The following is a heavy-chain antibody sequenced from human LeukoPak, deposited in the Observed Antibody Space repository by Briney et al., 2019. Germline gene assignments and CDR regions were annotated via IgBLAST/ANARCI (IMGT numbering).Heavy chain of an antibody. CDR2: INHSGST. Sequence: SETLSLTCAVYGGSFSGYYWSWIRQPPGKGLEWIGEINHSGSTNYNPSLKSRVTISVDTSKSQFSLKLSTVTAADTAVYYCARGLPRWSSSWFDYWGQGTLVTVSS. CDR1: GGSFSGYY. J-gene: IGHJ4*02. CDR3: ARGLPRWSSSWFDY. V-gene: IGHV4-34*01. D-gene: IGHD6-13*01.